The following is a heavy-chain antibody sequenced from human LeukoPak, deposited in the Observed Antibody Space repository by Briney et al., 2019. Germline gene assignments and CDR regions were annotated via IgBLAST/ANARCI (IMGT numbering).Heavy chain of an antibody. Sequence: GGSLRLSCAASGFTFGNYWMHGVRQAPGKGLVWVSRINSDGRSISYADSVKGRFTISRDNAKNTLYLQMNSLRAEDTAVYYCARVRYSYGYDWWGQGTLVTVSS. CDR2: INSDGRSI. D-gene: IGHD5-18*01. J-gene: IGHJ4*02. CDR3: ARVRYSYGYDW. CDR1: GFTFGNYW. V-gene: IGHV3-74*01.